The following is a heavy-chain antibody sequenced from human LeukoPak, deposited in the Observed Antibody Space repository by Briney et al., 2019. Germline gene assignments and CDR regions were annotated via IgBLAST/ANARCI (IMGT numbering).Heavy chain of an antibody. J-gene: IGHJ3*02. Sequence: GGSLRLSCAASGFTFSSYWMHWVRQAPGKGLVWVSRINSDGSSTSYADSVKGRFTISRDNAKNSLYLQMNSLRAEDTAVYYCAREVADIDAFDIWGQGTMVTVSS. V-gene: IGHV3-74*01. CDR3: AREVADIDAFDI. D-gene: IGHD6-19*01. CDR1: GFTFSSYW. CDR2: INSDGSST.